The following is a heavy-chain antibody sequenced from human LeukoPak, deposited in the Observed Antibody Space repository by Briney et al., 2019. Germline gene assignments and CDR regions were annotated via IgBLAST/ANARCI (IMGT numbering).Heavy chain of an antibody. CDR3: ARDINPLRFLEWLLSTDNWFDP. Sequence: ASVKVSCTASGYTFTSYAMNWVRQAPGQGLEWMGWINTNTGNPTYAQGFTGRFVFSLDTSVSTAYLQISSLKAEDTAVYYCARDINPLRFLEWLLSTDNWFDPWGQGTLVTVSS. J-gene: IGHJ5*02. CDR2: INTNTGNP. V-gene: IGHV7-4-1*02. CDR1: GYTFTSYA. D-gene: IGHD3-3*01.